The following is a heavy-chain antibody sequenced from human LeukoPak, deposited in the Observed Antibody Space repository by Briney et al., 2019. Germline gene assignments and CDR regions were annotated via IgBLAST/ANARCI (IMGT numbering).Heavy chain of an antibody. CDR2: IIPIFGTA. CDR1: GGTFSSYA. CDR3: AREGSGYSTNFDY. J-gene: IGHJ4*02. Sequence: SVKVSCKASGGTFSSYAISWVRQAPGQGLEWMGGIIPIFGTANYAQKFQGRVTITADESTSTAYMELSSLRSEDTAVYFCAREGSGYSTNFDYWGQGTLVTVSS. V-gene: IGHV1-69*13. D-gene: IGHD3-3*01.